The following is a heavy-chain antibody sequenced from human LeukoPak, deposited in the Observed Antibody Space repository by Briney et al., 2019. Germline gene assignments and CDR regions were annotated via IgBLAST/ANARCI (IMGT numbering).Heavy chain of an antibody. CDR2: LCGDGSNV. Sequence: GGSLRLSCAASGFTFNSYGMNWVRQAPGKGLEWLAVLCGDGSNVHYADSVKGRFTISRDSAKNTLYVQMNSLRAEDTAVYYCAKAIFLAAGDYWGQRTLVTVSS. D-gene: IGHD3-3*01. CDR1: GFTFNSYG. J-gene: IGHJ4*02. CDR3: AKAIFLAAGDY. V-gene: IGHV3-33*06.